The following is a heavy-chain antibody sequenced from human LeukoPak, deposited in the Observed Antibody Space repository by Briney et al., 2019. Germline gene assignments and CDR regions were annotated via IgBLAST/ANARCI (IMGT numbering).Heavy chain of an antibody. CDR1: GYTFTSYD. CDR3: ARGDYGNNWFDP. V-gene: IGHV1-8*03. J-gene: IGHJ5*02. D-gene: IGHD4-17*01. Sequence: GASVKVSCKASGYTFTSYDINWVRQATGQGLEWMGWMNPNSGNTGYAQKFQGRVTITRNDSISTAYMELSSLRSEDTAVYYCARGDYGNNWFDPWGQGTLVTVSS. CDR2: MNPNSGNT.